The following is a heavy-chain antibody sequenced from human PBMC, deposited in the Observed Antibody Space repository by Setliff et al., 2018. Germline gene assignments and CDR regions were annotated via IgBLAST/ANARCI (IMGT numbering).Heavy chain of an antibody. CDR1: GYSISSGYN. V-gene: IGHV4-38-2*01. J-gene: IGHJ4*02. CDR2: IYYRGST. CDR3: ATLTGDRGVDY. Sequence: KTSETLSLTCAVSGYSISSGYNWGWIRQPPGKGLEWIASIYYRGSTSYNSSLKSRVSISVDTSKNQFSLNLNSVTAADTAVYYCATLTGDRGVDYWGQGTLVTVSS. D-gene: IGHD7-27*01.